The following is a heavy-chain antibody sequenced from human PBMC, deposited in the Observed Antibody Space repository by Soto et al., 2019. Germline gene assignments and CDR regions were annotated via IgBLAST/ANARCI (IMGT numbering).Heavy chain of an antibody. CDR2: IGTAGDT. D-gene: IGHD1-26*01. CDR1: GFTFSSYD. Sequence: GGSLRLSCAASGFTFSSYDMHWVRQATGKGLEWVSAIGTAGDTYYPGSVKGRFTISRENAKNSLYLQMNSLRAEDTAVYYCVGVGADTKSIDWGQGTLVTVSS. V-gene: IGHV3-13*01. CDR3: VGVGADTKSID. J-gene: IGHJ4*02.